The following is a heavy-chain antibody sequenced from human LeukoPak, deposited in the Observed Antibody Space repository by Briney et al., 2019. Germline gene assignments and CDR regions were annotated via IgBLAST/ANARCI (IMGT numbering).Heavy chain of an antibody. V-gene: IGHV4-59*08. D-gene: IGHD3-10*01. CDR3: ASLLGVRGARDDY. Sequence: SETLSLTCTVSGVSISSYYWSWIRQPPGKGLEWIGYIYYSGSTNYNPSLKSRVTISVDTSKNQFSLKLSSVTAADTAVYYCASLLGVRGARDDYWGQGTLVTVSS. J-gene: IGHJ4*02. CDR2: IYYSGST. CDR1: GVSISSYY.